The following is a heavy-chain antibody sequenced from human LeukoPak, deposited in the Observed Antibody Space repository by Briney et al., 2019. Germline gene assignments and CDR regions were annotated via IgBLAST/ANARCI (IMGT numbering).Heavy chain of an antibody. J-gene: IGHJ6*03. D-gene: IGHD2-2*03. CDR1: GFTFSSYA. CDR3: AKHPEKPSWIYYYYYFMDV. Sequence: PGGSLRLSCAASGFTFSSYAMSWVRQPAGKGLEWVSAISGSGGSTYYADSVKGRFTNSRDNSKNTLYLQMNSLRAEDTAVYFCAKHPEKPSWIYYYYYFMDVWGKGTTVTVSS. CDR2: ISGSGGST. V-gene: IGHV3-23*01.